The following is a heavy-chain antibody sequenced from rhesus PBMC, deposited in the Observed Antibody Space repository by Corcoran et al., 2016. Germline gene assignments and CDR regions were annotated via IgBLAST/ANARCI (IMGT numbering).Heavy chain of an antibody. CDR2: IYGSSTST. CDR3: ARGLDYNFWSGYYSSGLDS. D-gene: IGHD3-3*01. V-gene: IGHV4S10*01. CDR1: GGSISNSYR. J-gene: IGHJ6*01. Sequence: QVQLQESGPGVVKPSATLSLTCAVSGGSISNSYRWSWIRQPTGKGLEWLGYIYGSSTSTNYNPSRKSRVTISKDTSKNQFALKLSSVTAADTAVYYCARGLDYNFWSGYYSSGLDSWGQGVVVTVSS.